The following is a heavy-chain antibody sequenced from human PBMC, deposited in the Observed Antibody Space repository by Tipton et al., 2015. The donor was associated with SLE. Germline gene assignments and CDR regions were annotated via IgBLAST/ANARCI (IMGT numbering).Heavy chain of an antibody. CDR2: MYNSGNT. J-gene: IGHJ3*02. Sequence: LRLSCAVSGYSVSSGSYWGWIRQPPGEGLEWIGTMYNSGNTFYKSSLKSRVTISLDMSKNQFSLKLNSVTAADTAVYYCARVKDYIWGSYPLGTFDIWGQGTMVTVSS. CDR3: ARVKDYIWGSYPLGTFDI. D-gene: IGHD3-16*02. CDR1: GYSVSSGSY. V-gene: IGHV4-38-2*01.